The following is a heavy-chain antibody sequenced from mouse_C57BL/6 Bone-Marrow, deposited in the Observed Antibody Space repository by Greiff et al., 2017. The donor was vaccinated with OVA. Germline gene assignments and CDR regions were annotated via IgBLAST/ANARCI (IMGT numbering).Heavy chain of an antibody. J-gene: IGHJ4*01. D-gene: IGHD6-1*01. CDR3: AATAPYARDY. Sequence: QVQLQQPGAELVRPGTSVKLSCKASGYTFTSYWMHWVKQRPGQGLEWIGVIDPSDSYTNYNQKFKGKATLTVDTSSSTAYMQLSSLTSEDSAVYYWAATAPYARDYWGQGTSVTVSS. CDR2: IDPSDSYT. V-gene: IGHV1-59*01. CDR1: GYTFTSYW.